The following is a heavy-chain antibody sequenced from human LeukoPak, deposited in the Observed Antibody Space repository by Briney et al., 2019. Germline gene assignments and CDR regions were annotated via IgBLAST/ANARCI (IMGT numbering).Heavy chain of an antibody. Sequence: SETLSLTCTVSGGSISSYYWSWIRQPPGKGLEWIGYIYYSGSTNYNPSLKSRVTISVDTSKNQFSLKLSSVTAADTAVYYCARVKQQLYYYYMDVWGKGTTVTVSS. J-gene: IGHJ6*03. CDR1: GGSISSYY. CDR3: ARVKQQLYYYYMDV. D-gene: IGHD6-13*01. V-gene: IGHV4-59*01. CDR2: IYYSGST.